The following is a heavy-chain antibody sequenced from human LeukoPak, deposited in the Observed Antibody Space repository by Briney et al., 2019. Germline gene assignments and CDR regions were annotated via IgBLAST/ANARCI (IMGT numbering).Heavy chain of an antibody. Sequence: SETLSLTCTVSGGSISSSSYYWGWIRQPPGKGLEWIGSIYYSGSTYYNPSLKSRVTISVDTSKNQFSLKLSSVTAADTAVYYCARIFGVIYAFDIWGQGTMVTVSS. CDR2: IYYSGST. CDR3: ARIFGVIYAFDI. J-gene: IGHJ3*02. CDR1: GGSISSSSYY. V-gene: IGHV4-39*01. D-gene: IGHD3-3*01.